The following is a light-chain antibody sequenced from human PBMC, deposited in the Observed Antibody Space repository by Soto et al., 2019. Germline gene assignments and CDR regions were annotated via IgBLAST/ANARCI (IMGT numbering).Light chain of an antibody. CDR1: SGHSHYA. V-gene: IGLV4-69*01. J-gene: IGLJ3*02. CDR3: QTWDSGIRV. Sequence: QAVVTQSPSASASLGASVKLTCTLSSGHSHYAIAWHQQQPQKGPRYLMRVTRDGSHTKGDGIPDRFSGSMSGAERYLIISSLQSEDEADYYCQTWDSGIRVFGGGTMLTVL. CDR2: VTRDGSH.